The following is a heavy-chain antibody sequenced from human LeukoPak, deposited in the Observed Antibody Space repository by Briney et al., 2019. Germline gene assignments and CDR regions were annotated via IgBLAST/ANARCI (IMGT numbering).Heavy chain of an antibody. Sequence: GGSLRLSCAVSGFIFKDFPMTWVRQAPGKGLEWLSGISAGGDLTFHTDSLKGRFTISRDNYKNTLYLQMDSLRAEDTAVYYCAKSLFTSAAGSGRASDIWGQGTMVTVSS. D-gene: IGHD3-10*01. J-gene: IGHJ3*02. CDR3: AKSLFTSAAGSGRASDI. V-gene: IGHV3-23*01. CDR1: GFIFKDFP. CDR2: ISAGGDLT.